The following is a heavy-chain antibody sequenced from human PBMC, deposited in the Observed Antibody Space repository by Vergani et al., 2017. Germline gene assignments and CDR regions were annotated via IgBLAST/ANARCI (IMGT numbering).Heavy chain of an antibody. Sequence: EAPLVQSGAEVKTPGESLRISCKGSGYSFPSYWITWVRQMPGKGLEWMGKIDPSDSYTNYSPSLQGHVPISADKSISTAYLQWSRLKASDTAMYYCAGGGNPGSSWSIDYGGQGTLVTVSS. CDR1: GYSFPSYW. CDR2: IDPSDSYT. V-gene: IGHV5-10-1*03. CDR3: AGGGNPGSSWSIDY. J-gene: IGHJ4*02. D-gene: IGHD6-13*01.